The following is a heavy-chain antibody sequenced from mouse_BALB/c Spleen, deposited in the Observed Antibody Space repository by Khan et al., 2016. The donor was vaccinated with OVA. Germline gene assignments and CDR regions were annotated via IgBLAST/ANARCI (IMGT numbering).Heavy chain of an antibody. CDR1: GYSFTDYT. J-gene: IGHJ3*01. V-gene: IGHV1-18*01. D-gene: IGHD1-2*01. CDR3: ARSGYGAFAY. CDR2: INPYNGDT. Sequence: EVQLQQSGPELVKPGASMKISCKASGYSFTDYTLNWVKQSHGKNLEWIGLINPYNGDTIYNQKFKGKATFAVDKSSRTAYMELLSLTSEDAAVYHCARSGYGAFAYWGQGTLVTVSA.